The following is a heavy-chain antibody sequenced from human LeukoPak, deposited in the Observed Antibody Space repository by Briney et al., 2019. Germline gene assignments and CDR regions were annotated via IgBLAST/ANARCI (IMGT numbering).Heavy chain of an antibody. CDR2: ISYDGSNK. J-gene: IGHJ5*02. Sequence: SGGSLRLSCAASGFTFSSYDMHWVCQAPGKGLEWVAVISYDGSNKYYADSVKGRFTISRDNSKNTLYLQMNSLRAEDTAVYYCAKPYSSSWYGPTNWFDPWGQGTLVTVSS. CDR1: GFTFSSYD. D-gene: IGHD6-13*01. V-gene: IGHV3-30*18. CDR3: AKPYSSSWYGPTNWFDP.